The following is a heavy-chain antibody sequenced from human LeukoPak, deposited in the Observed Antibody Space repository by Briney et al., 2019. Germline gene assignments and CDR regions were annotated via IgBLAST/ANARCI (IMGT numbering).Heavy chain of an antibody. J-gene: IGHJ2*01. CDR1: GFTFNKYW. V-gene: IGHV3-7*01. Sequence: PGESLRLSCAASGFTFNKYWMTWVCQAPGKGLEWVANIKQDGSEQYYVDSVKGRFTISRDNANNSLYLQMNSLRAEDTAVYYCASPFRVVVDVWGRGTLVTVSS. CDR2: IKQDGSEQ. CDR3: ASPFRVVVDV. D-gene: IGHD2-2*01.